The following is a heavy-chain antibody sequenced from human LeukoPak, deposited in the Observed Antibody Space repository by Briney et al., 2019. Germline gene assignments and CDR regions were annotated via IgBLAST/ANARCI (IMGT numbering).Heavy chain of an antibody. CDR3: ARGSSGWSLDY. D-gene: IGHD6-19*01. CDR2: MSSTGSAI. V-gene: IGHV3-48*03. CDR1: GFTFSSYV. Sequence: GGSLRLSCAASGFTFSSYVMIWVRQAPGKGLEWISYMSSTGSAIHYADSVKGQLTISRDNAKNSLYLQMNSLRADDTAVYFCARGSSGWSLDYWGQGTLVTVSS. J-gene: IGHJ4*02.